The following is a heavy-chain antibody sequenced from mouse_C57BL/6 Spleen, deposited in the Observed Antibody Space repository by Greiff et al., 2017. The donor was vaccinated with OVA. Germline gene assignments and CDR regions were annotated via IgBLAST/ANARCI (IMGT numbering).Heavy chain of an antibody. CDR3: HYYGSSPYYFDY. J-gene: IGHJ2*01. D-gene: IGHD1-1*01. Sequence: EVQLQQSGTVLARPGASVKMSCKTSGYTFTSYWMHWVKQRPGQGLEWIGAIYPGNSDTRYNQKFKGKAKLTAVTSASTAYMELSSLTNEDSAVYYCHYYGSSPYYFDYWGQGTTLTVSS. CDR1: GYTFTSYW. CDR2: IYPGNSDT. V-gene: IGHV1-5*01.